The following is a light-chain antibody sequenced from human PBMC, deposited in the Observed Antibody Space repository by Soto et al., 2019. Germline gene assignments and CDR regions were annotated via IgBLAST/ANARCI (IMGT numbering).Light chain of an antibody. CDR3: QQYNDGLT. Sequence: EIVMTQSPATLSVSPGERATLSCRASQSVSSNLAWYHQKPGQAPRLIIYDASTRATGIPARLSGSGSGTEFTLTISSLQSEDFAVYYCQQYNDGLTFGGGTKVDIK. V-gene: IGKV3-15*01. CDR1: QSVSSN. J-gene: IGKJ4*01. CDR2: DAS.